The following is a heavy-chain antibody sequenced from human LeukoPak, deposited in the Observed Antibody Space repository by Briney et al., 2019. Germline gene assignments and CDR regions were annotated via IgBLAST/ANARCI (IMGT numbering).Heavy chain of an antibody. Sequence: SETLSLTCAVYGGSFSGYYWSWIRQPPGKGPEWIGEINHSGSTNYNPSLKSRVTISVDTSKNQFSLKLSSVTAADTAVYCCARDHYYDSSGPRDWCQGTLVTVSS. CDR1: GGSFSGYY. D-gene: IGHD3-22*01. CDR3: ARDHYYDSSGPRD. V-gene: IGHV4-34*01. CDR2: INHSGST. J-gene: IGHJ4*02.